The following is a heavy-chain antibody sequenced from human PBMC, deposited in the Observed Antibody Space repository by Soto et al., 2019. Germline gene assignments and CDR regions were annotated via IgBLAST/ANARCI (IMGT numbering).Heavy chain of an antibody. CDR1: GYTFTNYG. Sequence: VKVSCKASGYTFTNYGISWVRQAPGQGLEWMGWISGYNGHTNYAQKLQGRVTMTTDTSTTTAYMELRSLRSDDTAVYYCARGLAFYYDSSGYYSTVPFDYWGQGTLVTVSS. CDR2: ISGYNGHT. J-gene: IGHJ4*02. CDR3: ARGLAFYYDSSGYYSTVPFDY. D-gene: IGHD3-22*01. V-gene: IGHV1-18*01.